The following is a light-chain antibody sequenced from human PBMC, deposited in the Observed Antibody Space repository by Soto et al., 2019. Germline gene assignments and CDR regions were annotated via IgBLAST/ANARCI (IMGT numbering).Light chain of an antibody. CDR3: QQYNNWPMT. J-gene: IGKJ1*01. CDR1: QSVSNN. CDR2: GAS. V-gene: IGKV3-15*01. Sequence: EIVMTQPPATLSVSPGERATLSCRASQSVSNNLAWYQQEPGQAPRLLIFGASTRATGIPARFSGGGSGTEFTVTISSLQSEDFAVYYRQQYNNWPMTFGQGTKVDIK.